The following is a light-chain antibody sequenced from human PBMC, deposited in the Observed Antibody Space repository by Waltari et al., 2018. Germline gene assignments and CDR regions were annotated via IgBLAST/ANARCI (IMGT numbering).Light chain of an antibody. CDR3: ASWDDSPVGRWV. CDR2: RNV. Sequence: QSVLSQPPSASGAPGQRVTMSCSGSSSNLGDNVVHWYLQIRGTAPKLLIYRNVLRPSGVPGRFSGSKSGTSASLAISGLQSEDEGVYYCASWDDSPVGRWVFGGGTKLTVL. CDR1: SSNLGDNV. J-gene: IGLJ3*02. V-gene: IGLV1-44*01.